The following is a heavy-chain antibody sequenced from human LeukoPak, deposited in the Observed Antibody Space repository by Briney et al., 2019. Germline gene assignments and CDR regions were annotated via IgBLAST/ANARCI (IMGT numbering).Heavy chain of an antibody. D-gene: IGHD6-13*01. CDR1: GFTVRSDD. J-gene: IGHJ6*02. Sequence: PGGSLRLSCAAFGFTVRSDDMNWVRQAPGKGLEWVSTLQSDGTPSYAGSVKGRFAISRDISKNTLDLQMNSLRADDTAVYYCARAAAGRAYYHYGMDVWGQGTTVTVSS. V-gene: IGHV3-53*01. CDR3: ARAAAGRAYYHYGMDV. CDR2: LQSDGTP.